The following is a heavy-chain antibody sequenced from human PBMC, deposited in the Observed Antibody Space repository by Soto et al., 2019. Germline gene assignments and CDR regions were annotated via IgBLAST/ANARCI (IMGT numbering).Heavy chain of an antibody. J-gene: IGHJ4*02. CDR3: AREGGESSDGLYYFDP. CDR1: GGSTSSDNY. D-gene: IGHD3-16*01. Sequence: KLSETLSLTCTVSGGSTSSDNYWSWIRQPPGKGLEWIGHIYYSGNTDYNPSLKSRLAISIDTSKNQFSLKLSSVTAADTAVYFCAREGGESSDGLYYFDPWGQGSLVTVSS. CDR2: IYYSGNT. V-gene: IGHV4-30-4*01.